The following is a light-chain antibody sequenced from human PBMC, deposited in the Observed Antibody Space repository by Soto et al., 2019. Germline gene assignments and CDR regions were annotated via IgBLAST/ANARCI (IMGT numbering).Light chain of an antibody. Sequence: EIVLTQSPGTLSLSPGERATLSCRASQSVSSSYLAWYQQKPGQAPRLLIYGASSRATGVPDRFSGSGSGTDFTRTISRLEAEDFAVYYCQQYGSSPLYPFGQGTKLEIK. CDR1: QSVSSSY. J-gene: IGKJ2*01. CDR3: QQYGSSPLYP. V-gene: IGKV3-20*01. CDR2: GAS.